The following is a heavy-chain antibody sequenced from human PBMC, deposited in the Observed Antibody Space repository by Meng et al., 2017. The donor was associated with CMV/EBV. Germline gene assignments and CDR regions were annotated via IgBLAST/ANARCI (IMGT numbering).Heavy chain of an antibody. CDR1: GFSLSTSGVG. Sequence: TTLHESVPKLVNPTQILTLTCTFSGFSLSTSGVGVGWIRQPLGKALEWLALIYWDDDKRYSPSLKSRLTITKDTSKNQVVLTMTNINPVDTATYYCARLYDSSGYYLGYFDYWGQGTLVTVSS. CDR2: IYWDDDK. J-gene: IGHJ4*02. CDR3: ARLYDSSGYYLGYFDY. V-gene: IGHV2-5*02. D-gene: IGHD3-22*01.